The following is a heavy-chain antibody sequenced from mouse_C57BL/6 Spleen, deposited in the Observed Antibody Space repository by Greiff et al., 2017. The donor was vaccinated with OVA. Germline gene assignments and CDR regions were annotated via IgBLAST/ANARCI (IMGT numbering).Heavy chain of an antibody. CDR1: GYTFTDYN. CDR3: APGFIAGGYYCAMDY. J-gene: IGHJ4*01. D-gene: IGHD1-1*01. Sequence: VQLQQSGPELVKPGASVKMSCKASGYTFTDYNMHWVKQSHGKSLEWIGYINPNNGGTSYNQKFKGKATLTVNKSSSTAYMELRSLTSEESAVSYCAPGFIAGGYYCAMDYWGQGTSVTVSS. V-gene: IGHV1-22*01. CDR2: INPNNGGT.